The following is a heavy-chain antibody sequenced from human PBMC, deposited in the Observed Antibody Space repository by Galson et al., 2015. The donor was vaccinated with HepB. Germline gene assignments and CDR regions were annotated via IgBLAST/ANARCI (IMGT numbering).Heavy chain of an antibody. V-gene: IGHV3-23*01. Sequence: SLRLSCAASGFTFSSYAMSWVRQAPGKGLEWVSAISGSGGSTYYADSVKGRFTISRDNSKNTLYLQMSSLRAEDTAVYYCVRAVGDYDSSGYYYVDYYYYGMDVWGQGTTVTVSS. J-gene: IGHJ6*02. CDR2: ISGSGGST. CDR1: GFTFSSYA. D-gene: IGHD3-22*01. CDR3: VRAVGDYDSSGYYYVDYYYYGMDV.